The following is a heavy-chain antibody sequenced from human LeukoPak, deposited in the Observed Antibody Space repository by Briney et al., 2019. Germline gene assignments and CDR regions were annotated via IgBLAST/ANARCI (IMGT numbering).Heavy chain of an antibody. CDR2: IKSKTDGGTT. Sequence: PGGSLRLSCAASGFTFSNAWMSWVRQAPGKGLEWVGRIKSKTDGGTTDYAAPVKGRFTISRDDSKNTLYLQMNSLKTEDTAVYYCTKRVRGSYFAFDIWGQGTMVTVSS. CDR3: TKRVRGSYFAFDI. D-gene: IGHD1-26*01. CDR1: GFTFSNAW. V-gene: IGHV3-15*01. J-gene: IGHJ3*02.